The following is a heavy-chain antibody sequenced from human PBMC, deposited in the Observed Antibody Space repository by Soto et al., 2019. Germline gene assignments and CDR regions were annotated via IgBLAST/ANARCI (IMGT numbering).Heavy chain of an antibody. D-gene: IGHD2-21*02. CDR1: GGSFDKNA. J-gene: IGHJ6*02. V-gene: IGHV1-69*13. Sequence: ASVKVSCKVSGGSFDKNAVTWVRRAPGQGLEWMGAIIPILGTTTYAQIFRGRVTITADASTSTAYMELHSLRSEDTAVYFCARGRVVTAIPYYYYSMDVWGQGTTVTVSS. CDR3: ARGRVVTAIPYYYYSMDV. CDR2: IIPILGTT.